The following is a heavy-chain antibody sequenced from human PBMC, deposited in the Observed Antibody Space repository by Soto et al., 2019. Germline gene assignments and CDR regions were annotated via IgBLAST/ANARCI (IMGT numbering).Heavy chain of an antibody. J-gene: IGHJ5*02. D-gene: IGHD2-15*01. CDR2: IVPITGMT. V-gene: IGHV1-69*02. CDR3: SRGVASLVDP. CDR1: GGTFSSYT. Sequence: QVQLVQSGAEVKKPGSSVRVSCTPSGGTFSSYTISRVRQAPGQGLEWMGRIVPITGMTRYAQKFQGRLTITAVTSTTPAYLELSSLTSEDSAVYFCSRGVASLVDPWGQGTQVNVSS.